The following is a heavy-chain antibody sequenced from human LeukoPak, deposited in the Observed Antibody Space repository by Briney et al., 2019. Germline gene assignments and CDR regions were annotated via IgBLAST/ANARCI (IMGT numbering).Heavy chain of an antibody. V-gene: IGHV1-46*01. J-gene: IGHJ6*02. CDR2: INPSGGST. Sequence: GASVKVSCKASGYTFTSYYMHWVRQAPGQGLEWMGIINPSGGSTSYAQKFQGRVTMTRDTSTSTVYMELSSLRSEDTAVYYCARDPESAAGPDYYYFYGMDAWGQGTTVTVSS. CDR3: ARDPESAAGPDYYYFYGMDA. CDR1: GYTFTSYY. D-gene: IGHD6-13*01.